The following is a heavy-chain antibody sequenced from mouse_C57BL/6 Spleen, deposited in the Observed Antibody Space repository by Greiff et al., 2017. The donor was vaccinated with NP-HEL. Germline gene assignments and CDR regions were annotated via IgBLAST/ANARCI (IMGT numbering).Heavy chain of an antibody. V-gene: IGHV1-82*01. CDR2: IYPGDGDT. J-gene: IGHJ1*03. CDR3: ARRGNHYWYFDV. D-gene: IGHD2-1*01. Sequence: VQLVESGPELVKPGASVKISCKASGYAFSSSWMNWVKQRPGKGLEWIGRIYPGDGDTNYNGKFKGKATLTADKSSSTAYMQLSSLTSEDSAVYFCARRGNHYWYFDVWGTGTTVTVSS. CDR1: GYAFSSSW.